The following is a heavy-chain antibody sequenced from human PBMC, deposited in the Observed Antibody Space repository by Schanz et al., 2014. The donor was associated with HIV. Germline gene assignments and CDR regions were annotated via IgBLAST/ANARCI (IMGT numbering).Heavy chain of an antibody. D-gene: IGHD2-21*01. CDR3: TRAGLWYNAGDFYGSAFDV. CDR2: INPKSGNT. Sequence: QVRLAPSGAEVKRPGALVTVSCSAVGSTFPDIDINWVRRAAGQGLEWMAWINPKSGNTGYAQRFQGRGTVTMSTSKRTIYMELSGLTSEDTAVYYCTRAGLWYNAGDFYGSAFDVWGPGTAVTVSS. V-gene: IGHV1-8*01. J-gene: IGHJ3*01. CDR1: GSTFPDID.